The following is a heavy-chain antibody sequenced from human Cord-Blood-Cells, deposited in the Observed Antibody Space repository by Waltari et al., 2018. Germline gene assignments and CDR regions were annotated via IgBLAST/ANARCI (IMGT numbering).Heavy chain of an antibody. J-gene: IGHJ4*02. CDR2: ISSSGSTI. CDR3: ARDGWELLDY. D-gene: IGHD1-26*01. Sequence: EVQLVESGGGLVQPGGSLRLSCAASGFNFSSYEMNWVRQAPGKGLDLVSLISSSGSTIYYADSGKGRFTISRDNAKNSLYLQMNSLRAEDTAVYYCARDGWELLDYWGQGTLVTVSS. V-gene: IGHV3-48*03. CDR1: GFNFSSYE.